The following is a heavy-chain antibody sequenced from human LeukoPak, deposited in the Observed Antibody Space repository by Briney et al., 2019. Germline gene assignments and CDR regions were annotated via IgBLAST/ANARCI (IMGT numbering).Heavy chain of an antibody. V-gene: IGHV3-64*01. CDR1: GFTFSSYA. CDR2: ISSNGGST. J-gene: IGHJ4*02. Sequence: GGSLRLSCAASGFTFSSYAMHWVRQAPGKGLEYVSAISSNGGSTYYANSVKGRFTISRDNSKNTLYLQMGSLRAEDMAVYYCARGKGDYLRYYFDYWGQGTLVTVSS. CDR3: ARGKGDYLRYYFDY. D-gene: IGHD4-17*01.